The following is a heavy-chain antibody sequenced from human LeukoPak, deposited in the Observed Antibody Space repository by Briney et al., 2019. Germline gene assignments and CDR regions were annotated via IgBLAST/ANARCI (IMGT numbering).Heavy chain of an antibody. CDR3: AIAFSGFWEFDF. CDR1: GASFSSYS. J-gene: IGHJ4*02. Sequence: SETLSLTCAVSGASFSSYSWNWIRQLPGAGLEGIAEINFTGNTETETTSYSPSLKSRVTISADTSTNQLSLHLRSATVADTGVYFCAIAFSGFWEFDFWGQGTLVTVSS. V-gene: IGHV4-34*01. D-gene: IGHD3-3*01. CDR2: INFTGNTETETT.